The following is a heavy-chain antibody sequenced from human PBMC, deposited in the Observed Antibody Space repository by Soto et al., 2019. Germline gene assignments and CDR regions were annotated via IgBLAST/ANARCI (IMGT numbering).Heavy chain of an antibody. CDR3: ARDTRIAAAGTPSDY. D-gene: IGHD6-13*01. CDR2: ISAYNGNT. V-gene: IGHV1-18*01. J-gene: IGHJ4*02. Sequence: QVQLGQSVAEVKKPGASVKVSCKASGYTFTSYGISWVRQAPGQGLEWMGWISAYNGNTNYAQKLQGRVTMTTDTSTRTAYMELRSLRSDDTAVYYCARDTRIAAAGTPSDYWGQGTLVTVSS. CDR1: GYTFTSYG.